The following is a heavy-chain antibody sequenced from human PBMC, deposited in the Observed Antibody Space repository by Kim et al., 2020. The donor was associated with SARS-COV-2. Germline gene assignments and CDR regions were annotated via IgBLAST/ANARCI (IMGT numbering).Heavy chain of an antibody. V-gene: IGHV3-33*01. CDR3: ARGDGGGYYYYGMDV. J-gene: IGHJ6*02. CDR1: GFTFSSYG. CDR2: IWYDGSNK. Sequence: GGSLRLSCAASGFTFSSYGMHWVRQAPGKGLEWVAVIWYDGSNKYYADSVKGRFTISRDNSKNTLYLQMNSLRAEDTAVYYCARGDGGGYYYYGMDVWGQGTTVTVSS. D-gene: IGHD3-16*01.